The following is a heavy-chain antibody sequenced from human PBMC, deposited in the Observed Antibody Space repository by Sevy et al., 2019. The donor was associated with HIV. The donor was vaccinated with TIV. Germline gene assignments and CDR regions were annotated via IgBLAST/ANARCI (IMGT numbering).Heavy chain of an antibody. J-gene: IGHJ3*02. CDR1: GFNFSSYG. CDR3: AKASGSYYDFWSGHDAFDI. CDR2: ISYDGSSK. V-gene: IGHV3-30*18. Sequence: GGSLRLSCAASGFNFSSYGMHWVRQAPGKGLEWVAVISYDGSSKYYADSVKGRFTISRDNSKNTVYLQINRLRAEDTAVYYCAKASGSYYDFWSGHDAFDIWGQGTMVTVSS. D-gene: IGHD3-3*01.